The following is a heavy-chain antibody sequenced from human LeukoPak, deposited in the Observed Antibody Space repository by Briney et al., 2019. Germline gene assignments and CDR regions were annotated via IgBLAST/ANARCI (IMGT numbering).Heavy chain of an antibody. V-gene: IGHV4-39*01. D-gene: IGHD6-13*01. CDR1: GGSISSSSYY. Sequence: SETLSLTCTASGGSISSSSYYWGWIRQPPGKGLEWIGSIYYSGSTYYNPSLKSRVTISVDTSKNQFSLNLSSVTAADTAVYYCSGPYSSSWYETYWGQGTLVTVSS. CDR2: IYYSGST. J-gene: IGHJ4*02. CDR3: SGPYSSSWYETY.